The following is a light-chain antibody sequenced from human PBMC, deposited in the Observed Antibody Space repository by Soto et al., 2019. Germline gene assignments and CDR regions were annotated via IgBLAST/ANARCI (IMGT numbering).Light chain of an antibody. CDR1: QGIRNY. J-gene: IGKJ4*01. Sequence: IQLTQSPSSLSASVGDRVTITCRASQGIRNYLAWYQQKPGKAPNLLIYLASTLQGGVPSRFSGSGSGTDFSPTISSLQPEDVATYYCQYLNSFPLPFGGGTKVELK. V-gene: IGKV1-9*01. CDR2: LAS. CDR3: QYLNSFPLP.